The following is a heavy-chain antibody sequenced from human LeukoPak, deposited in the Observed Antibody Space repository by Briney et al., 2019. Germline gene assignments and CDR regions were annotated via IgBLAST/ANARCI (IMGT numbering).Heavy chain of an antibody. V-gene: IGHV4-59*11. CDR2: ISNSGST. Sequence: SETLSLTCTVSGGSISSHYWTWIRQSPVKGLEWIGDISNSGSTSYNPSLKSRVTIPIDTSKNQFSLKLSSVAAADTAVYYCGRDALVGYFSYYYIDVWGKGTTVIVSS. CDR1: GGSISSHY. J-gene: IGHJ6*03. D-gene: IGHD2-15*01. CDR3: GRDALVGYFSYYYIDV.